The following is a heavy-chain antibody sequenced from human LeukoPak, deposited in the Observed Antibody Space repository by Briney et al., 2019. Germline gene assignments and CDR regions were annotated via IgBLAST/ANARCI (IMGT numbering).Heavy chain of an antibody. Sequence: GGSLRLSCAASGFTFSSYGMHWVRQAPGKGLEGVAVIWYDGSNKYYADSVKGRFTISRDNSKNTLYLQMNSLRAEDMAVYYCAKDLYYYDGSGYFDYWGQGPLVTVSS. D-gene: IGHD3-22*01. J-gene: IGHJ4*02. CDR3: AKDLYYYDGSGYFDY. CDR2: IWYDGSNK. V-gene: IGHV3-33*06. CDR1: GFTFSSYG.